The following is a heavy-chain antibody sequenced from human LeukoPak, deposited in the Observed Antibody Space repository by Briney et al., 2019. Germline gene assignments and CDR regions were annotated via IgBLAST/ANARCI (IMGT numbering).Heavy chain of an antibody. CDR2: ISYDGSNK. Sequence: GGSLRLSCAASGFTFSSYGMHWVRQAPGKGLEWVAVISYDGSNKYYADSVKGRFTISRDNSKNTLYLQMNSLRAEDTAVYYCARGAYYYDSSGYLEGLDYWGQGTLVTVSS. CDR3: ARGAYYYDSSGYLEGLDY. V-gene: IGHV3-30*03. CDR1: GFTFSSYG. D-gene: IGHD3-22*01. J-gene: IGHJ4*02.